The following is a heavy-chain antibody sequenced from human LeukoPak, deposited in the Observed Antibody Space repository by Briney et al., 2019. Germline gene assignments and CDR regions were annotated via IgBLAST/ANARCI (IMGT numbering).Heavy chain of an antibody. J-gene: IGHJ6*04. CDR1: GFTFSNYN. V-gene: IGHV3-21*01. CDR3: ARDEGRYGLDV. Sequence: PGGSLRLSCAASGFTFSNYNLNWVRQAPGKGLEWVSLISGRGNYIYYGDSVKGRFTISRDNAKNSLYLQMDSLRVEDTAVYYCARDEGRYGLDVWGTGTTVIVSS. CDR2: ISGRGNYI.